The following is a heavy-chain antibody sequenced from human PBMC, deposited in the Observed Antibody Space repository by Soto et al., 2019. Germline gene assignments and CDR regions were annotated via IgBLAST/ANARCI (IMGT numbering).Heavy chain of an antibody. CDR1: ESGFSTEG. CDR2: IFPGDSDT. Sequence: GQSLNGRGKNSESGFSTEGLGWVSKMPGKGLEWMGIIFPGDSDTRYSPSFQGQVTISADKSISTAYLQWSSLKASDTAMYYCARLTGAIPFYYYGLDVWGQGTAVTVS. V-gene: IGHV5-51*01. CDR3: ARLTGAIPFYYYGLDV. J-gene: IGHJ6*02. D-gene: IGHD2-21*01.